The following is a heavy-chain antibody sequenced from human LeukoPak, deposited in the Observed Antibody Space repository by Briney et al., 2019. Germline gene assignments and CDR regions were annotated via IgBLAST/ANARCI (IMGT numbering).Heavy chain of an antibody. CDR2: ISSSGSTI. D-gene: IGHD3-10*02. J-gene: IGHJ6*04. CDR1: GFTFSSYE. CDR3: SELGITMIGGV. Sequence: GGSLRLSCAASGFTFSSYEMNWVRQAPGKGLEWVSYISSSGSTIYYADSVKGRFTISRDNAKNSLYLQMSSLRAEDTAVYYCSELGITMIGGVWGKGTTVTISS. V-gene: IGHV3-48*03.